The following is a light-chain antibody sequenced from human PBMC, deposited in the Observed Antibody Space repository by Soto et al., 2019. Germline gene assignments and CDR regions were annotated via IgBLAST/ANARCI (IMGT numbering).Light chain of an antibody. V-gene: IGLV1-47*01. CDR1: SSNIEGND. CDR3: ATWDDSLTGPV. Sequence: QSVLTQPPSASGTPGQRVTISCSGSSSNIEGNDVYWYQQLPGAAPTLLIYRNNQRPSGVPDRFSAFKSGASVYLTIRGLRTEDEAEYYCATWDDSLTGPVFGGGPQLTVL. CDR2: RNN. J-gene: IGLJ7*01.